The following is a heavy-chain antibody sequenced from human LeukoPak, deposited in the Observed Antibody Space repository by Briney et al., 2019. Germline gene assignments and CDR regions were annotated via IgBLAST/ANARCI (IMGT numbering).Heavy chain of an antibody. Sequence: SETLSLTCTVSGGSISSSSYYWGWIRQPPGKGLEWIGSVYYSGSTYYNPSLKSRVTISVDTSKNQFSLKLSSVTAADTAVYYCARRGQWLIIDYWGQGTLVAVSS. J-gene: IGHJ4*02. CDR3: ARRGQWLIIDY. V-gene: IGHV4-39*01. CDR1: GGSISSSSYY. CDR2: VYYSGST. D-gene: IGHD6-19*01.